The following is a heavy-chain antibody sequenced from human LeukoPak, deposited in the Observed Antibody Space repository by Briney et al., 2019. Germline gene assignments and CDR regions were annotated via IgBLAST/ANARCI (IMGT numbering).Heavy chain of an antibody. CDR1: GYSISSGYY. J-gene: IGHJ4*02. CDR3: ARVVRYSSGPLTDLFPYSFDY. V-gene: IGHV4-38-2*02. D-gene: IGHD6-19*01. Sequence: SETLSLTCTVSGYSISSGYYWGWIRQPPGKGLEWIGSIYHSGSTYYNPSLKSRVTISVDTSKNQFSLKLSSVTAADTAVYYCARVVRYSSGPLTDLFPYSFDYWGQGTLVTVSS. CDR2: IYHSGST.